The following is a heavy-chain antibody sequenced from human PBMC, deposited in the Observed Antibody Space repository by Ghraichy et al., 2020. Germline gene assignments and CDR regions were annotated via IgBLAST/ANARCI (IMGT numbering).Heavy chain of an antibody. V-gene: IGHV3-23*01. CDR3: AKDWCSSTSCYTSYYMDV. CDR1: GFTFSSYA. CDR2: ISGSGGST. J-gene: IGHJ6*03. Sequence: GESLNISCAASGFTFSSYAMSWVRQAPGKGLEWVSAISGSGGSTYYADSVKGRFTISRDNSKNTLYLQMNSLRAEDTAVYYCAKDWCSSTSCYTSYYMDVWGKGTTVTVSS. D-gene: IGHD2-2*02.